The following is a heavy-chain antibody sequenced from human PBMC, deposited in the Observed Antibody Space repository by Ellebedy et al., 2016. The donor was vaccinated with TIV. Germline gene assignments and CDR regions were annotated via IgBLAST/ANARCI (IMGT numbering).Heavy chain of an antibody. J-gene: IGHJ4*02. D-gene: IGHD2/OR15-2a*01. V-gene: IGHV3-30*18. Sequence: GESLKISCAASGFTFSSYGIHWVRQAPGKGLEWVALISNDGSNEYFTDSVKGRFTISRDNSKGTLYLHMNSLRAEDTAVYYCAKVINSYTWVGRPAFDYWGQGTLVTVSS. CDR3: AKVINSYTWVGRPAFDY. CDR2: ISNDGSNE. CDR1: GFTFSSYG.